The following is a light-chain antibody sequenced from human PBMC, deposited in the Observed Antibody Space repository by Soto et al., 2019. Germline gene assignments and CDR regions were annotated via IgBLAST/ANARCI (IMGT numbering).Light chain of an antibody. CDR1: NNEVGGYNY. Sequence: QSVLTQPASLSGSSGQAITISCPGTNNEVGGYNYVSWYQQHPGKAPKLMIYDVSYRPSGVSNRFSGSKSGNTASLTVSGLQAEDEADYYCSSYASSSTPYVFGTGTKVTVL. CDR2: DVS. J-gene: IGLJ1*01. V-gene: IGLV2-14*03. CDR3: SSYASSSTPYV.